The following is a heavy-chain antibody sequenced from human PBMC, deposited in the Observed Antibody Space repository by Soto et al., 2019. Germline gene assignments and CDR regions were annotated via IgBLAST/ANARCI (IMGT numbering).Heavy chain of an antibody. CDR2: IYYSGST. V-gene: IGHV4-59*01. CDR3: ALGGSSWLHNWFAP. Sequence: PSETLSLTCTVSGGSISSYYWSWILQPPGKGLEWIGYIYYSGSTNYNPSLKSRATISVDTSKNQFSLKLSSVTAADTAVYYCALGGSSWLHNWFAPWGKGTLVTVSA. CDR1: GGSISSYY. D-gene: IGHD6-13*01. J-gene: IGHJ5*02.